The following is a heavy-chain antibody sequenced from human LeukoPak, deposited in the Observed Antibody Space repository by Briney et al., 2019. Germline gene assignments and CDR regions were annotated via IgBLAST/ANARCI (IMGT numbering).Heavy chain of an antibody. J-gene: IGHJ6*02. Sequence: GASVKVSCKASGYTFTSYYMHWVRQAPGQGLEWMGIINPSGGSTSYAQKFQGRVTMTRDTSTCTVYMELSSLRSEDTAVYYCARDLYCSSTSCYFGYYYYGMDVWGQGTTVTVSS. CDR3: ARDLYCSSTSCYFGYYYYGMDV. CDR2: INPSGGST. D-gene: IGHD2-2*01. V-gene: IGHV1-46*01. CDR1: GYTFTSYY.